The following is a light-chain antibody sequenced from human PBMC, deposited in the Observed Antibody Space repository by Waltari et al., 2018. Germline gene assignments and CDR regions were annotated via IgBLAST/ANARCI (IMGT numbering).Light chain of an antibody. V-gene: IGLV1-51*02. CDR1: NSNIGNNY. Sequence: QSVLTQPPSVSAAPGQKVTVSCSGSNSNIGNNYVSWYQQLPGTAPKLIIYANDERPSGTPDRFSASKSATSATLAMTGLQTGDEADYYCGTCDSSLSAVVFGGGTKLTVL. J-gene: IGLJ3*02. CDR3: GTCDSSLSAVV. CDR2: AND.